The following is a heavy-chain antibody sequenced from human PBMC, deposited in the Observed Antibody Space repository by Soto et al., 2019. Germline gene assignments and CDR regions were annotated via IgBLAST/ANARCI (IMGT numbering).Heavy chain of an antibody. CDR2: IYPGDSDT. Sequence: PGASLKISCKGSGYSFTSYWIGWARQMPGKGLEWMGIIYPGDSDTRYSPSFQGQVTISADKSISTAYLQWSSLKASDTAMYYCAGGGVRGVITRTRDYYGMDVRGQGTTVTVSS. V-gene: IGHV5-51*01. CDR3: AGGGVRGVITRTRDYYGMDV. J-gene: IGHJ6*02. D-gene: IGHD3-10*01. CDR1: GYSFTSYW.